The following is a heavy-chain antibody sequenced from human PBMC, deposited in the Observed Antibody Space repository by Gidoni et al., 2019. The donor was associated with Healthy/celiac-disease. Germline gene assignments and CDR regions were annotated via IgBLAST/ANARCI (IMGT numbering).Heavy chain of an antibody. CDR3: ATRVDTAMARGAFDI. V-gene: IGHV4-30-2*01. D-gene: IGHD5-18*01. Sequence: QLQLQESGSGLVTPPQTLSLTCAVSAGSISSGGYSWSWLRQPPGKGLEWSGYIFHSGSTYYNPYLKSRVTISVDRSKNQFSLKLSSVTAADTAVYYCATRVDTAMARGAFDIWGQGTMVTVSS. CDR2: IFHSGST. CDR1: AGSISSGGYS. J-gene: IGHJ3*02.